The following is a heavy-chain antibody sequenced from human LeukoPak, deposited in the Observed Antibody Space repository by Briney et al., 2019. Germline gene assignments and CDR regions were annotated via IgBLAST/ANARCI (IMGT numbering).Heavy chain of an antibody. Sequence: PSETLSPTCGISGGSISGGGYSWSWIRQPPGKGLEWLGNIYESGKTDYNPSLESRLTMSIDISKNHFSLNLNSVTAADTAVYYCAREGGTWFDTWGQGTLVTVSS. D-gene: IGHD2-15*01. CDR2: IYESGKT. J-gene: IGHJ5*02. CDR3: AREGGTWFDT. CDR1: GGSISGGGYS. V-gene: IGHV4-30-2*01.